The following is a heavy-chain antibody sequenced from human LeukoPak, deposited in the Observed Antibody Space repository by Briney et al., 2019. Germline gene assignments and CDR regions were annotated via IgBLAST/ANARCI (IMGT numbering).Heavy chain of an antibody. CDR1: GGTFSGYA. D-gene: IGHD3-10*01. J-gene: IGHJ4*02. CDR3: ARGRVRGVIITPLDY. CDR2: IIPIFGTA. Sequence: SVKVSCKASGGTFSGYAISWVRQAPGQGLEWMGRIIPIFGTANYAQKFQGRVTIPTDESTSTAYMELSSLRSEDTAVYYCARGRVRGVIITPLDYWGQGTLVTVSS. V-gene: IGHV1-69*05.